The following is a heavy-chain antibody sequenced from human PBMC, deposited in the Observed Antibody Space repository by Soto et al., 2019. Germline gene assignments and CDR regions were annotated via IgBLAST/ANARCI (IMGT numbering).Heavy chain of an antibody. V-gene: IGHV3-7*01. J-gene: IGHJ1*01. CDR2: IKQDGSEK. CDR1: GFTFSSYW. CDR3: AREDCTNGVCYVAEYFQH. D-gene: IGHD2-8*01. Sequence: GGSLRLSCAASGFTFSSYWMSWVRQAPGKGLEWVANIKQDGSEKYYVDSVKGRFTISRDNAKNSLYLQMNSLRAEDTAVYYCAREDCTNGVCYVAEYFQHWGQGTLVTVSS.